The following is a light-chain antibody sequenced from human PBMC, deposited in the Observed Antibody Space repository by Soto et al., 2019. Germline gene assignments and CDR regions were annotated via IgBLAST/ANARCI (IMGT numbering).Light chain of an antibody. Sequence: EVVMTQSPATLSVSPGERVTLSCRASQSISTKLAWYQQKPGQAPRLLIYGASTRATGLPARSSGSGSGTEFTLTISSLQSEDFAVYYCQQYNDWPLTFGGGAKVEIK. CDR2: GAS. J-gene: IGKJ4*01. CDR3: QQYNDWPLT. CDR1: QSISTK. V-gene: IGKV3-15*01.